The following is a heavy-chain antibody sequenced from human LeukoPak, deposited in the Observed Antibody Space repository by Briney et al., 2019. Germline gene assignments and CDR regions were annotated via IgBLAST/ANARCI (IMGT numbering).Heavy chain of an antibody. J-gene: IGHJ4*02. Sequence: PGGSLRLSCAASGFTFSSYGMSWVRQAPGKGLEWVSAISGSGGSTYYADSVKGRFTISRDNSKNTLYLQMNSLRAEDTAVYYCAKMAPMQRYGDSSGWYVEKGTYLDYWGQGTLVTVSS. V-gene: IGHV3-23*01. D-gene: IGHD6-19*01. CDR3: AKMAPMQRYGDSSGWYVEKGTYLDY. CDR2: ISGSGGST. CDR1: GFTFSSYG.